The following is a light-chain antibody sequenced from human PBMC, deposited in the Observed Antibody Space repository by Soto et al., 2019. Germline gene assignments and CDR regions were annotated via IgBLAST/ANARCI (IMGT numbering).Light chain of an antibody. CDR2: YAS. Sequence: IVLTQSPATLSFSPWEIGTLSCRSSQSVSGYLAWYQQKPGQAPRLLIYYASTRDTGVPARFSGSGSGTDFTLTISSLQSEDFAVYYCQQYNNWPPSWTFGQGTKVDIK. V-gene: IGKV3-11*01. J-gene: IGKJ1*01. CDR3: QQYNNWPPSWT. CDR1: QSVSGY.